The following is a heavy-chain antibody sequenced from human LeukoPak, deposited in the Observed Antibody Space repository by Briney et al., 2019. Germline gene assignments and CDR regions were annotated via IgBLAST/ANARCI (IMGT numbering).Heavy chain of an antibody. D-gene: IGHD5-12*01. V-gene: IGHV3-23*01. CDR2: ISGSGGST. J-gene: IGHJ4*02. Sequence: GGSLRLSCAASGFTFSSYAMSWVRQAPGKGLEWVSAISGSGGSTYYADSVKGRFTISRDNSKNTLYLQMNSLRAEDTAVYYCAKRQGSGYDLYYFDYWGQGTLVTVSS. CDR1: GFTFSSYA. CDR3: AKRQGSGYDLYYFDY.